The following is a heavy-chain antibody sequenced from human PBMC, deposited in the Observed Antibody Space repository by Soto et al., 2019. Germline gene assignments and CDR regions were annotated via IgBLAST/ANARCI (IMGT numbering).Heavy chain of an antibody. D-gene: IGHD2-15*01. CDR2: SNPEEGET. CDR1: AYTLTDFP. Sequence: QVQVVQSGAEVRKPGASVKLSCKVRAYTLTDFPRHWVRQAPGKGLEWMGGSNPEEGETIFAQKFQGRVTMTEDTSTDIVYLELSSLRSEDTAVYYCAIGGGAAEYDYWGQGTLVTVSS. CDR3: AIGGGAAEYDY. J-gene: IGHJ4*02. V-gene: IGHV1-24*01.